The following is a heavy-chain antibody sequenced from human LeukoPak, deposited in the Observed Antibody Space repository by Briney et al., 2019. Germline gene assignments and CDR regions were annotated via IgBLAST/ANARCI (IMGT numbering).Heavy chain of an antibody. CDR3: ARDPRTRRDGYNGWKCDDY. CDR1: GFTFSDYY. D-gene: IGHD5-24*01. Sequence: GGSLRLSCAASGFTFSDYYMSWIRQAPGKGLEWVSYISSSGSTIYYADSVKGRFTISRDNAKNSLYLQMNSLRAEDTAVYYCARDPRTRRDGYNGWKCDDYWGQGTLVTVSS. J-gene: IGHJ4*02. CDR2: ISSSGSTI. V-gene: IGHV3-11*01.